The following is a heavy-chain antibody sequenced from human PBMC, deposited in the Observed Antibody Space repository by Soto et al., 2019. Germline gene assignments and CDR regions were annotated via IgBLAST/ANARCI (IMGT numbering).Heavy chain of an antibody. CDR3: AKARSKCNYFYYYYGMDV. J-gene: IGHJ6*02. CDR1: GCTFSSYG. V-gene: IGHV3-30*18. D-gene: IGHD1-7*01. CDR2: ISYDGSNK. Sequence: GGSRRLSCAAPGCTFSSYGMHWVRQAPGKGLEWVAVISYDGSNKYYADSVKGEFTISRDNSKNTLYLQMNSLRVEDTAVYYCAKARSKCNYFYYYYGMDVGGQGTTVTVSS.